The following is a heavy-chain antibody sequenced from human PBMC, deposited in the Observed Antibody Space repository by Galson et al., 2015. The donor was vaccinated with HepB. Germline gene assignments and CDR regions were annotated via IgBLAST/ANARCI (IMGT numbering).Heavy chain of an antibody. CDR1: TFTFSSYN. V-gene: IGHV3-48*03. Sequence: SLRLSCAASTFTFSSYNMNWVRLAPGKGLEWVSNIGGGGHIYYADSVKGRFTISRDNAKNSLYLQMNTLRDEDTAVYYCARDNDWAFDLWGQGTMVTVAS. J-gene: IGHJ3*01. CDR3: ARDNDWAFDL. D-gene: IGHD3-3*01. CDR2: NIGGGGHI.